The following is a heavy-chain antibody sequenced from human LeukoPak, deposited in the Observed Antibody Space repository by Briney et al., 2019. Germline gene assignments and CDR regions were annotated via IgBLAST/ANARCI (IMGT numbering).Heavy chain of an antibody. D-gene: IGHD3-10*01. Sequence: PGGSLRLSCAASGFTFSSYAMSWVRQAPGKGLEWVSAISGSGGSTYYADSVKGRFTISRDNSKNTLYLQMNSLRAEDTAVYYCAKDFKVVSMVRGVPYDYWGQGTLVTVSS. CDR2: ISGSGGST. CDR1: GFTFSSYA. CDR3: AKDFKVVSMVRGVPYDY. V-gene: IGHV3-23*01. J-gene: IGHJ4*02.